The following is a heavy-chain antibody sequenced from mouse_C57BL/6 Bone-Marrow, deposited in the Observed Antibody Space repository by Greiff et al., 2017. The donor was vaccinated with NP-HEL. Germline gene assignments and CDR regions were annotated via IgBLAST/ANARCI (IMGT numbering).Heavy chain of an antibody. Sequence: EVQLVESGEGLVKPGGSLKLSCAASGFTFSSYAMSWVRQTPEKRLEWVAYISSGGVYIYYADTVKGRFTISRDNARNTQYLQMSSLKSEDTAMYYCTRDPGTVFDYWGQGTTLTVSS. CDR2: ISSGGVYI. CDR3: TRDPGTVFDY. J-gene: IGHJ2*01. CDR1: GFTFSSYA. D-gene: IGHD4-1*01. V-gene: IGHV5-9-1*02.